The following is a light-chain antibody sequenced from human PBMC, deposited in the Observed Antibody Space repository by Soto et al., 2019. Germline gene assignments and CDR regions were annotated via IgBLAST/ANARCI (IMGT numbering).Light chain of an antibody. CDR2: AVS. CDR1: SSDIGGYNS. Sequence: QSALTQPASVSGSPGQSITISCTGTSSDIGGYNSVSWYQQHPGKAPKLVIYAVSNRPSGVSSRFSGSKSGNTASLTMSGLQAEDEATYYCSSYTTSSYIVILGGGTKATVL. CDR3: SSYTTSSYIVI. J-gene: IGLJ2*01. V-gene: IGLV2-14*01.